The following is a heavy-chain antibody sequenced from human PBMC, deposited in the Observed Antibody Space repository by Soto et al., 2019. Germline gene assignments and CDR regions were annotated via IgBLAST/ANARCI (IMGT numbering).Heavy chain of an antibody. J-gene: IGHJ5*02. D-gene: IGHD3-9*01. CDR2: IYWDDDK. CDR3: VHMRYFNAFTGYSP. V-gene: IGHV2-5*02. Sequence: QITLKESGPTLVKPTQTLTLTCTVSGFSLCTTNVGVDWVRQPPGKALEWLALIYWDDDKRYSSSLKSRPAITKDTTKNQVVLTLTTVDPVDTATYYCVHMRYFNAFTGYSPWGQGTLVTVSS. CDR1: GFSLCTTNVG.